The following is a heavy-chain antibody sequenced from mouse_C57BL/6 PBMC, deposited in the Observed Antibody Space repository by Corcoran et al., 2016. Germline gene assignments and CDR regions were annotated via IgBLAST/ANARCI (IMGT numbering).Heavy chain of an antibody. CDR3: ARYDYDKEGYFDY. CDR2: INPYNGGT. CDR1: GYTFTDYY. D-gene: IGHD2-4*01. J-gene: IGHJ2*01. Sequence: EVQLQQSGPGLVKPGASVKMSCKASGYTFTDYYMNWVKQSHGKSLEWIGVINPYNGGTSYNQKFKGKATLTVDKSSSTAYMELNSLTSEDSAVYYCARYDYDKEGYFDYWGQGTTLTVSS. V-gene: IGHV1-19*01.